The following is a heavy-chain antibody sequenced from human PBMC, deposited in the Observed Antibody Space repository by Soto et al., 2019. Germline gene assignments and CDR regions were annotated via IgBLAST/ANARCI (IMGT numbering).Heavy chain of an antibody. V-gene: IGHV1-69*01. CDR1: GGTFNTYT. Sequence: QLQLVQSGAEVKKPGSSVKVSCKASGGTFNTYTISWVRQVPGQGLEGMGGIMPLYAKPTYAQPFLGRLTIAADEHTSIVLMELRIMSSVDPALYCCSILKNLISGDGRIDVWGRGTAVSVSS. D-gene: IGHD3-10*01. CDR2: IMPLYAKP. J-gene: IGHJ6*02. CDR3: SILKNLISGDGRIDV.